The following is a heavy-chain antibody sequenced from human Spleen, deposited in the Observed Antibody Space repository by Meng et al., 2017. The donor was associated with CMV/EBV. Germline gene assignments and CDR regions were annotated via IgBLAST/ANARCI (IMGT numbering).Heavy chain of an antibody. Sequence: GESLKISCAASGFIVSSNYMSWVRQAPGKGLEWVSLIYSTGSTYYADSVKGRFTISRENPKNTLNLQMNSLRAEDTAVYYCAKASAYDSRTHYDGMDVWGQGTTVTVSS. CDR3: AKASAYDSRTHYDGMDV. CDR2: IYSTGST. J-gene: IGHJ6*02. D-gene: IGHD3-22*01. V-gene: IGHV3-53*01. CDR1: GFIVSSNY.